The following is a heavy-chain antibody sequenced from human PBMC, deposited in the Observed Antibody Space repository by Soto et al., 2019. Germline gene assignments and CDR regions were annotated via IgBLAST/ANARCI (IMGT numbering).Heavy chain of an antibody. D-gene: IGHD3-10*01. J-gene: IGHJ6*02. CDR2: IYYNGST. CDR1: GASISIGGYF. CDR3: ATDEYFGSEIDFYYYAMDV. V-gene: IGHV4-31*03. Sequence: QVQLQESGPGLVKPSQTLSLTCTVSGASISIGGYFWSWIRQHPGKGLEWIGHIYYNGSTYYNPSLKSRLTISVDTSKNEFSLRLTSVTTAETAVYFCATDEYFGSEIDFYYYAMDVWGQGTTVTVSS.